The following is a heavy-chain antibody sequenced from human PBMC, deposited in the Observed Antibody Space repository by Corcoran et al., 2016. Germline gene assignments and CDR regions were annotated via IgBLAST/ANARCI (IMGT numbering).Heavy chain of an antibody. CDR1: GSFFTAYY. J-gene: IGHJ4*01. V-gene: IGHV1-2*07. D-gene: IGHD3-22*01. CDR3: ASVTYSDRSDVDC. CDR2: IHPNRGET. Sequence: QVQLVQSGAEVKMPGASVKVSCKASGSFFTAYYMHWVRQAPGQGLEWMGWIHPNRGETEYAHKFKGRVTLTRDTSITTAYMGLSGLRYEYTAVYYCASVTYSDRSDVDCWGQEPWSPSPQ.